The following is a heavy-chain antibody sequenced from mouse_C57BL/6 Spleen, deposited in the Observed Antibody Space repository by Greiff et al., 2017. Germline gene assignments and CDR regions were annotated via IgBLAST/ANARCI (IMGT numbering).Heavy chain of an antibody. CDR2: INPNNGGT. CDR1: GYTFTDYN. J-gene: IGHJ3*01. CDR3: ARYGNYVSSWFAY. Sequence: VQLQQSGPELVKPGASVKMSCKASGYTFTDYNMHWVKQSHGKSLEWIGYINPNNGGTSYNQKFKGKATLTVNKSSSTAYMELRSLTSEDSAVYYCARYGNYVSSWFAYWGQGALVTVSA. V-gene: IGHV1-22*01. D-gene: IGHD2-1*01.